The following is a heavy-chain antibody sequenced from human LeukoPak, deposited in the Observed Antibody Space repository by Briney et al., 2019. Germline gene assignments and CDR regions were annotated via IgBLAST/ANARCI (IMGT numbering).Heavy chain of an antibody. D-gene: IGHD1-26*01. CDR3: ARVSYSGTYQGASAFDI. Sequence: SVKVSCKASGGTFNNYAITWVRQAPGQGLEWMGRIIPIFGTVNYAQKFQGRVTISTDESTSTAYTELTSLRSEDTAVYYCARVSYSGTYQGASAFDIWGQGTVVTVSS. CDR1: GGTFNNYA. J-gene: IGHJ3*02. CDR2: IIPIFGTV. V-gene: IGHV1-69*05.